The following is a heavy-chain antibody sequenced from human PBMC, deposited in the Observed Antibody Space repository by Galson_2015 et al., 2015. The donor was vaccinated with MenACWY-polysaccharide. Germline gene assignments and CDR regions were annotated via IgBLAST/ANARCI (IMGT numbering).Heavy chain of an antibody. CDR1: GYTFTGNF. V-gene: IGHV5-51*01. Sequence: KVSCKASGYTFTGNFIHWVRQAPGQGLEWMGIIYPGDSDTRYSPSFQGQVTISADKSISTAYLQWSSLKASDTAIYYCARRGAATAYWYFDLWGRGTQVIVSS. D-gene: IGHD1-1*01. J-gene: IGHJ2*01. CDR3: ARRGAATAYWYFDL. CDR2: IYPGDSDT.